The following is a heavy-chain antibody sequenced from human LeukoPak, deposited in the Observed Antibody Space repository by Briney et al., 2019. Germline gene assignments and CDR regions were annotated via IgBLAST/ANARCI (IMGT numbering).Heavy chain of an antibody. CDR1: GYSISSGYL. Sequence: PSETLSLTCAVSGYSISSGYLWGWIRPPPGKGLEWIGSMYHSGSTMYNPSLKSRVTISVDTSKNQSSLKLSSVTAADTAVYYCARGRLQSPGDYWGQGTLVTVSS. CDR3: ARGRLQSPGDY. J-gene: IGHJ4*02. CDR2: MYHSGST. V-gene: IGHV4-38-2*01. D-gene: IGHD5-24*01.